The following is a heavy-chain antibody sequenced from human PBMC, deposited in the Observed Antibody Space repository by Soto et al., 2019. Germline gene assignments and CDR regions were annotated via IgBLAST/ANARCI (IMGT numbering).Heavy chain of an antibody. CDR3: AKVAFRGTACHTKENYYAMAV. CDR1: GYTFTNYA. CDR2: INAGNGNT. D-gene: IGHD3-16*01. Sequence: GASVKVSCKASGYTFTNYAMHWVRQAPGQRLKWMGWINAGNGNTKYSQKFQGRVTITRDTSASTAYMELSSLRSEDTAVYYCAKVAFRGTACHTKENYYAMAVWAKGLWSPSP. J-gene: IGHJ6*02. V-gene: IGHV1-3*01.